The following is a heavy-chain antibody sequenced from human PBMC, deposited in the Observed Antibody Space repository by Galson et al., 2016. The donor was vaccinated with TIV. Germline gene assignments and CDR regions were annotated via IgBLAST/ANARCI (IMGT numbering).Heavy chain of an antibody. Sequence: SLRLSCAASGVSVSDNYMTWVRRTPGKGLEWVSMIYTGDSTSYADSVKGRFTISRDNAENTVYLQMNSLRVEDTAVYFCAKIGSGWYAFDSWGQGTLVTVSS. CDR1: GVSVSDNY. J-gene: IGHJ4*02. D-gene: IGHD6-19*01. V-gene: IGHV3-66*01. CDR2: IYTGDST. CDR3: AKIGSGWYAFDS.